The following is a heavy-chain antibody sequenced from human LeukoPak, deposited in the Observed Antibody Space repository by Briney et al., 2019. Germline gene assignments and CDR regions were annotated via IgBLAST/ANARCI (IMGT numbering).Heavy chain of an antibody. CDR3: ARDNYGSGSYYY. CDR2: IYYSGST. J-gene: IGHJ4*02. V-gene: IGHV4-31*03. D-gene: IGHD3-10*01. Sequence: SETLSLTCTVSGGSISSGGYYWSWIRQHPGKGLEWIGYIYYSGSTYYNPSLKSRVTIPVDTSKNQFSLKLSSVTAADTAVYYCARDNYGSGSYYYWGQGTLVTVSS. CDR1: GGSISSGGYY.